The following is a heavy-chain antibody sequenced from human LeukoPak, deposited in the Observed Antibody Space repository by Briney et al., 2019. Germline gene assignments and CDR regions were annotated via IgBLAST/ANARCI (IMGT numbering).Heavy chain of an antibody. V-gene: IGHV3-23*01. Sequence: PGGSLRLSCAASGFTFSSYAMSWVRQAPGKGLEWVSGISGSGGITNPADSVKGRSTTSRDNSKNTLHLQMNSLRAEDTAVYYCAKAKSGWHLFDYWGQGTLVTVSS. CDR1: GFTFSSYA. CDR3: AKAKSGWHLFDY. D-gene: IGHD6-19*01. CDR2: ISGSGGIT. J-gene: IGHJ4*02.